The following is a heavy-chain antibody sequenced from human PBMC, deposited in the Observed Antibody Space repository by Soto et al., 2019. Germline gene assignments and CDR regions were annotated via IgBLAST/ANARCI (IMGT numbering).Heavy chain of an antibody. J-gene: IGHJ5*02. V-gene: IGHV4-59*08. Sequence: SETLSLTCTVSGGSISSYYWSWIRQPPGKGLEWIGYIYYSGSTNFNPSLKSRVTISVDTSKNQFSLKLSSVTAADTAVYYFAWTGYCSGSRCFPYWFDPWGQGTLVTVSS. D-gene: IGHD2-15*01. CDR2: IYYSGST. CDR1: GGSISSYY. CDR3: AWTGYCSGSRCFPYWFDP.